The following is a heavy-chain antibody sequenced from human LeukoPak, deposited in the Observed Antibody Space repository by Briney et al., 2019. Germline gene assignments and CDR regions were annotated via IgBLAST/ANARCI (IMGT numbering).Heavy chain of an antibody. Sequence: ASVKVSCKASGYTCTSYYMHWVRQGPGQGLEWMGIINPSGGSTSYAQKFQGRVTMTRDTSTSTVYMELSSLRSEDTAVYYCARGNYYGSGSYYESDYWGQGTLVTVSS. CDR1: GYTCTSYY. CDR3: ARGNYYGSGSYYESDY. V-gene: IGHV1-46*01. CDR2: INPSGGST. D-gene: IGHD3-10*01. J-gene: IGHJ4*02.